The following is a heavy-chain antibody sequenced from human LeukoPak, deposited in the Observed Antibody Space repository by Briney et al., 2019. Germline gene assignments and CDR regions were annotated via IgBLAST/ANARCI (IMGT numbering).Heavy chain of an antibody. V-gene: IGHV4-4*02. J-gene: IGHJ4*02. CDR3: ARVSTYYYDSSGYYPAESYFDY. CDR2: IYHSGST. Sequence: SETLSLTCTVSGGSISSSNWWSWVRQPPGKGLEWIGEIYHSGSTNYNPSLKSRVTISVDKSKNQFSLKLSSVTAADTAVYYCARVSTYYYDSSGYYPAESYFDYWGQGTLVTVSS. CDR1: GGSISSSNW. D-gene: IGHD3-22*01.